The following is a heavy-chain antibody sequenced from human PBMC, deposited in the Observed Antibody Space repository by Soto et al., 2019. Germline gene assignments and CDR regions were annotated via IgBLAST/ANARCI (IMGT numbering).Heavy chain of an antibody. J-gene: IGHJ4*01. CDR3: VKGVFGNNMIFDY. D-gene: IGHD3-3*01. CDR2: ITTDDGT. V-gene: IGHV3-23*01. Sequence: GGSLRLSCAASGFAFSNYAMAWVRQTPEKGLEWVSGITTDDGTSYAGSVKGRFTISRDNSKSTMYLQMDSLRAEDTAVFYCVKGVFGNNMIFDYWGQGPLVTVSS. CDR1: GFAFSNYA.